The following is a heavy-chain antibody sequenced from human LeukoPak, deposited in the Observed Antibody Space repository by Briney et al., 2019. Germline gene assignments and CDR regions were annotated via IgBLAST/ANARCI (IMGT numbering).Heavy chain of an antibody. CDR2: ITHNAAAT. J-gene: IGHJ4*02. V-gene: IGHV3-23*01. CDR1: GFTFTTYV. D-gene: IGHD5-24*01. Sequence: GGSLRLSCAASGFTFTTYVMTWVRQAPGKGLEWVSAITHNAAATHYADSVKGRFTNSRDNSKNTLYLQMNSLRAEDTAVYYCARDLVGGYNSGITYYFDYWGQGTLVTVSS. CDR3: ARDLVGGYNSGITYYFDY.